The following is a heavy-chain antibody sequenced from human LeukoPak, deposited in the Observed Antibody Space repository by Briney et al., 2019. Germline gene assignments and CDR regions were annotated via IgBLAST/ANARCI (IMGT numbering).Heavy chain of an antibody. Sequence: PGGSLRLSCAASGFTFSSYSMNWVRQAPGKGLEWVSSISSSSSYIYYADSVKGRFTISRDNAKNSLYLQMNSLRAEDTAVYYCARGGAFWSGYYHTNWFDPWGQGTLVTVSS. V-gene: IGHV3-21*01. CDR3: ARGGAFWSGYYHTNWFDP. D-gene: IGHD3-3*01. J-gene: IGHJ5*02. CDR2: ISSSSSYI. CDR1: GFTFSSYS.